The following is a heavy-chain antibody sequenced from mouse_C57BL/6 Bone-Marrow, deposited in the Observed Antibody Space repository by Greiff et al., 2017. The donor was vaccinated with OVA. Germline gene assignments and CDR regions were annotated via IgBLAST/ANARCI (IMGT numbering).Heavy chain of an antibody. CDR2: INPYNGGT. Sequence: EVKVVESGPVLVKPGASVKMSCKASGYTFTDYYMNWVKQSHGKSLEWIGVINPYNGGTSYNQKFKGKATLTVDKSSSTAYMELNSLTSEDSAVYYCARENYSNWYFDVWGTGTTVTVSS. D-gene: IGHD2-5*01. CDR3: ARENYSNWYFDV. CDR1: GYTFTDYY. J-gene: IGHJ1*03. V-gene: IGHV1-19*01.